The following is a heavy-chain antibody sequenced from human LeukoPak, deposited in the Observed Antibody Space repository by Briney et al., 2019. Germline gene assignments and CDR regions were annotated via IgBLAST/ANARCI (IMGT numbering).Heavy chain of an antibody. D-gene: IGHD3-22*01. CDR3: ASPSDYYDSSGYYY. V-gene: IGHV3-21*06. CDR1: GFTFSSYN. CDR2: ITSSSSYI. J-gene: IGHJ4*02. Sequence: GSLRLSCAASGFTFSSYNMNWVRQAPGKGPEWVSSITSSSSYIYYANSVKGRFTISRDNAKNSLYLQMDSLRVEDTAVYYCASPSDYYDSSGYYYWGQGTLVTVSS.